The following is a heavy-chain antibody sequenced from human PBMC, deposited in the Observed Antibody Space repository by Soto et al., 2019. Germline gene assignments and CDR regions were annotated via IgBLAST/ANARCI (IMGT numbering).Heavy chain of an antibody. CDR3: ARGRYCSSPNCYVGFDP. D-gene: IGHD2-2*01. Sequence: QVQLQESGPGLVKPSQTLSLTCTVSGGSFSSGDYYWNWIRQHPGKGLEWIGYIYYSGNTYYNPSLKSRVTISVDTSKNRFSLRLSSVTAADTAVYYCARGRYCSSPNCYVGFDPWGQGTLVTVSS. J-gene: IGHJ5*02. V-gene: IGHV4-31*03. CDR1: GGSFSSGDYY. CDR2: IYYSGNT.